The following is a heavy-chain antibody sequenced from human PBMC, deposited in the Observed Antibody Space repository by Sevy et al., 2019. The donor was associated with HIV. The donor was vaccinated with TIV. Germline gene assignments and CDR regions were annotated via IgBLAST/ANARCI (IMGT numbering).Heavy chain of an antibody. J-gene: IGHJ4*02. Sequence: ASVKVSCKASGYTFTSYYMHWVRQAPGQGLEWMGIINPSGGSTSYSQEFQGRVTMTRDTSTSTVYMELSSLRSEDTAVYYCARRYYDSSGYYYPFDYWGQGTLVTVSS. CDR2: INPSGGST. D-gene: IGHD3-22*01. CDR3: ARRYYDSSGYYYPFDY. CDR1: GYTFTSYY. V-gene: IGHV1-46*03.